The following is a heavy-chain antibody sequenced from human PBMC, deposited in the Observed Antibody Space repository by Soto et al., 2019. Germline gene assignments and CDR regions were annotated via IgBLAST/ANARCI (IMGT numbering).Heavy chain of an antibody. Sequence: QLQLQESGPGLVKPSETLSLTCTVSGGSIRSSSYYWGWIRQPPGKGLEWIGSIYYSGSTYYNPSLKSRVTISVDTSKNQFSLKLSSVTAADTAVYYCARRDIVVVVAATLGDAFDIWGQGTMVTVSS. CDR2: IYYSGST. CDR1: GGSIRSSSYY. CDR3: ARRDIVVVVAATLGDAFDI. J-gene: IGHJ3*02. D-gene: IGHD2-15*01. V-gene: IGHV4-39*01.